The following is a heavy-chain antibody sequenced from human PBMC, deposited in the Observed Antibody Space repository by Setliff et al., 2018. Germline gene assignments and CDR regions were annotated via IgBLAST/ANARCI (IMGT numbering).Heavy chain of an antibody. CDR2: IKRITDGGTT. D-gene: IGHD3-3*01. J-gene: IGHJ4*02. Sequence: PGGSLRLSCTASGFTFSNAWMSWVRQAPGKGLEWVGRIKRITDGGTTDYAAPVKGRFTISRDDSKNTLYLQMNSLKTEDTAVYYCTTDPIYGFYWGQGTLVTVSS. CDR1: GFTFSNAW. CDR3: TTDPIYGFY. V-gene: IGHV3-15*01.